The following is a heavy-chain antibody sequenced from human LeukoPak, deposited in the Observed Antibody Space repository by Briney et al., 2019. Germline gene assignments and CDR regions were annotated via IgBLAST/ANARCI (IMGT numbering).Heavy chain of an antibody. CDR3: ARGRELHFDY. D-gene: IGHD1-26*01. CDR1: GGTFSSYA. V-gene: IGHV1-69*13. J-gene: IGHJ4*02. Sequence: GASVKVSCKASGGTFSSYATSWVRQAPGQGLEWMGGIIPIFGTANYAQKFQGRVTITADESTSTAYMELSSLRSEDTAVYYCARGRELHFDYWGQGTLVTVSS. CDR2: IIPIFGTA.